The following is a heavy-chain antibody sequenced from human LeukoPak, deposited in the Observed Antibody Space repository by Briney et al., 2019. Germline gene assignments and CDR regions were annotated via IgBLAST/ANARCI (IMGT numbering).Heavy chain of an antibody. CDR3: VRGVGVSRFNYFDP. J-gene: IGHJ5*02. Sequence: GGSLRLSCAASGFSFSSYYVNWVRQAPGKGLEWVSCISSGSTYIYYADSVRGRFAISRDNAKSSLYLQMNSLRADDTAVYYCVRGVGVSRFNYFDPWGQGTLVIVSS. CDR1: GFSFSSYY. CDR2: ISSGSTYI. D-gene: IGHD6-13*01. V-gene: IGHV3-21*01.